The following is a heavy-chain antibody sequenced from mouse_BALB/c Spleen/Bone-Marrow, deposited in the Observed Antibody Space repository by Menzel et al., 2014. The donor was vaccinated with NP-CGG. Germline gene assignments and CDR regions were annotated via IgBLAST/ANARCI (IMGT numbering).Heavy chain of an antibody. J-gene: IGHJ2*01. Sequence: EVKLMESEGGLVQPGGSLKLSCAASGFDFSRYWMSWVRQAPGKGLEWIGEINPDSSTINYTPSLKDKFIIPRDNAKNTLYLQMSKVRSEDTALYYCARQGYYGKGDYWGQGTTLTVSS. D-gene: IGHD2-1*01. CDR3: ARQGYYGKGDY. CDR1: GFDFSRYW. CDR2: INPDSSTI. V-gene: IGHV4-1*02.